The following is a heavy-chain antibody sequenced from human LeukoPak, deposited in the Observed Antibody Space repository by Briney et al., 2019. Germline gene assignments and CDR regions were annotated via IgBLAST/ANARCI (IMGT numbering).Heavy chain of an antibody. CDR2: IYHSGST. D-gene: IGHD6-13*01. J-gene: IGHJ5*02. CDR3: ARGYFSSWYCNWFDP. V-gene: IGHV4-38-2*02. Sequence: PSETLSLTCTVSGYSISSGYYWGWIRQPPGKGLEWIGSIYHSGSTYYNPSLKSRVTISVDTSKNQFSLNLSSVTAADTAGYYCARGYFSSWYCNWFDPWGQGTLVAVSS. CDR1: GYSISSGYY.